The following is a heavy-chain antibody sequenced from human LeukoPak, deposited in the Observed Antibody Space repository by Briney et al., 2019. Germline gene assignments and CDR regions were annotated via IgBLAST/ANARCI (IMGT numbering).Heavy chain of an antibody. CDR2: ISAYNGNT. CDR1: GYTFTSYG. Sequence: ASVKVSFKASGYTFTSYGISWVRQAPGQGLEWMGWISAYNGNTNYAQKLQGRVTMTTDTSTSTAYMELRSLRSDDTAVYYCARDRRYCGGDCYWLTANYWGQGTLVTVSS. V-gene: IGHV1-18*01. J-gene: IGHJ4*02. CDR3: ARDRRYCGGDCYWLTANY. D-gene: IGHD2-21*02.